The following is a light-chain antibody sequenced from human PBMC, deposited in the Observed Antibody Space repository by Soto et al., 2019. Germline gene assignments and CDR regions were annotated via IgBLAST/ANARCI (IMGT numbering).Light chain of an antibody. CDR3: QQYNNWPPIT. J-gene: IGKJ5*01. V-gene: IGKV3-15*01. CDR1: QYINTR. CDR2: GAA. Sequence: TQSPASLSSYPGERVTLSCRASQYINTRLAWYQHRPGQAPRLLIYGAATRATGSPARFSGSGSGTEFTLTISSLQSEDFAVYYCQQYNNWPPITFGQGTRLEIK.